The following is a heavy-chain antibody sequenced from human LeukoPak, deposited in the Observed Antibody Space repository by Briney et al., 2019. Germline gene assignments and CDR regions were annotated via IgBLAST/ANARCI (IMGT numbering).Heavy chain of an antibody. J-gene: IGHJ4*02. CDR3: AKCPFVLMVYASE. CDR1: GFTFSSYA. D-gene: IGHD2-8*01. CDR2: ISATGGNT. V-gene: IGHV3-23*01. Sequence: PGGTLRLSCAASGFTFSSYAMNWVRQAPGKGLEWVSTISATGGNTYYADSVKGRFTISRDNSKNTLYLQMNSLRDEDTAVYYCAKCPFVLMVYASEWGQGTLVTVSS.